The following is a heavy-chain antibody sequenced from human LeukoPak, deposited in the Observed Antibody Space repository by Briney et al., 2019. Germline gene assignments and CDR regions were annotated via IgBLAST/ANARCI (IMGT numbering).Heavy chain of an antibody. Sequence: GGSLRLSCAASGFTFSSYEMNWVRQAPGKGLEWVAVISYDAGDKYHADSVKGRFTISRDNSKNTLYLQMNSLRAEDTAVYYCAKDVGNYYDSSGQYLMRSCMDVWGKGTTVTVSS. CDR1: GFTFSSYE. D-gene: IGHD3-22*01. CDR2: ISYDAGDK. J-gene: IGHJ6*03. CDR3: AKDVGNYYDSSGQYLMRSCMDV. V-gene: IGHV3-30*18.